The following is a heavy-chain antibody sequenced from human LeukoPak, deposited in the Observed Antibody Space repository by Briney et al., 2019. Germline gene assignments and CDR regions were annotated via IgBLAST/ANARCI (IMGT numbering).Heavy chain of an antibody. CDR3: ARYSSSWAYWYFDL. V-gene: IGHV4-61*08. CDR2: IYYSGST. Sequence: PSETLSLTCTVSGGSISSGDYCWSWIRQPPGKGLEWIGYIYYSGSTNYNPSLKSRVTISVDTSKNQFSLKLSSVTAADTAVYYCARYSSSWAYWYFDLWGRGTLVTVSS. D-gene: IGHD6-13*01. J-gene: IGHJ2*01. CDR1: GGSISSGDYC.